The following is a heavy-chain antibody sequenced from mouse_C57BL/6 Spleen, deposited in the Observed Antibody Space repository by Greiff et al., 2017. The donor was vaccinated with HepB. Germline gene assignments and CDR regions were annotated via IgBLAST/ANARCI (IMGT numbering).Heavy chain of an antibody. J-gene: IGHJ4*01. V-gene: IGHV5-17*01. CDR1: GFTFSDYG. D-gene: IGHD2-10*01. CDR3: ARTGLLSAMDY. CDR2: ISSGSSTI. Sequence: EVKLVEPGGGLVKPGGSLKLSCAASGFTFSDYGMHWVRQAPEKGLEWVAYISSGSSTIYYADTVKGRFTISRDNAKNTLFLQMTSLRSEDAAMYYCARTGLLSAMDYWGQGTSVTVSS.